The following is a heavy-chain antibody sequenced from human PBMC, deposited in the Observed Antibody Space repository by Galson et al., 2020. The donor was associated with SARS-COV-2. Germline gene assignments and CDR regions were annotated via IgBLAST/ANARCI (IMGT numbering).Heavy chain of an antibody. CDR3: TRDVSGGASDI. V-gene: IGHV3-74*01. CDR2: LSGDGKIQ. J-gene: IGHJ3*02. D-gene: IGHD1-26*01. Sequence: GGSLRLSCAASGFAFNNDYMHWVRQVPGKGLVWVSRLSGDGKIQVYADSVKGRFTISRDNSGNMVFLQIVSLRPDDTALYYCTRDVSGGASDIWGQGTMVTVSS. CDR1: GFAFNNDY.